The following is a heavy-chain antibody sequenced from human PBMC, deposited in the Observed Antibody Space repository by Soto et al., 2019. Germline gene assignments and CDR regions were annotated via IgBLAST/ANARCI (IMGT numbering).Heavy chain of an antibody. CDR1: GGSISSGGYS. CDR2: IYHSGST. J-gene: IGHJ4*02. D-gene: IGHD2-15*01. V-gene: IGHV4-30-2*01. Sequence: QLQLQESGSGLVKPSQTLSLTCAVSGGSISSGGYSWSWIRQPPGKGLEWIGYIYHSGSTSYNPPLTSRVTIAVDRSKNQFTLKLRSVTAADTAVYYCARGQVVAAQHWGQGTLVTVSS. CDR3: ARGQVVAAQH.